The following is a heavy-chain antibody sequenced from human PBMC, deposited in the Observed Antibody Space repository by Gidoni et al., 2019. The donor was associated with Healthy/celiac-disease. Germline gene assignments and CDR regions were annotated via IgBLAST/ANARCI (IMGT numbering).Heavy chain of an antibody. D-gene: IGHD3-10*01. V-gene: IGHV4-59*01. CDR2: IYYSGST. CDR1: GGSISSYY. Sequence: QVQLQESGPGLVKPSEPLSLTGTVSGGSISSYYWSWIRQPPGKGLEWIGYIYYSGSTNYNPSLKSRVTISVDTSKNQFSLKLSSVTAADTAVYYCARDNMVRGVTNWFDPWGQGTLVTVSS. CDR3: ARDNMVRGVTNWFDP. J-gene: IGHJ5*02.